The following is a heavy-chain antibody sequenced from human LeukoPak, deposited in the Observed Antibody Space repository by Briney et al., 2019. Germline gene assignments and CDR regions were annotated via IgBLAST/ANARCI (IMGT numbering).Heavy chain of an antibody. CDR2: IYSGGST. CDR3: AKVGTTTSSVDY. V-gene: IGHV3-53*05. CDR1: GFTVSSSY. J-gene: IGHJ4*02. D-gene: IGHD4-17*01. Sequence: GGSLRLSCAASGFTVSSSYMSWVRQAPGKGLEWVSIIYSGGSTYYADSVKGRFTISRDNSKNTLYPQMNSLRAEDTAVYYCAKVGTTTSSVDYWGQGTLVTVSS.